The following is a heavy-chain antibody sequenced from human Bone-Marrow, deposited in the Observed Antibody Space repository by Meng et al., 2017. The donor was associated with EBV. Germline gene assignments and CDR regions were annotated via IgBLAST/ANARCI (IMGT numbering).Heavy chain of an antibody. D-gene: IGHD6-25*01. J-gene: IGHJ5*02. CDR2: INHSGST. CDR3: ATQRRDTDWFDP. CDR1: GGSFSGYY. Sequence: QVQLQQVGAGLVKPSETLSLTCAVYGGSFSGYYWTWIRQPPGKGLEWIGEINHSGSTNYNPSLKSRVTISVDTSKNQFSLKLSSVTAADTAVYYCATQRRDTDWFDPWGQGTLVTVSS. V-gene: IGHV4-34*01.